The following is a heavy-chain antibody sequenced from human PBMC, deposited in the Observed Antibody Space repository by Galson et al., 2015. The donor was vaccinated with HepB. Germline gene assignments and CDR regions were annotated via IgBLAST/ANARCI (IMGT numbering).Heavy chain of an antibody. CDR2: IIPILGIA. D-gene: IGHD6-13*01. CDR1: GGTFSSYT. Sequence: SVKVSCKASGGTFSSYTISWVRQAPGQGLEWMGRIIPILGIANYAQKFQGRVTITADKSTSTAYMELSSLRSEDTAVYYCAREIAAAGLPPDYWGQGTLVTVSS. CDR3: AREIAAAGLPPDY. V-gene: IGHV1-69*04. J-gene: IGHJ4*02.